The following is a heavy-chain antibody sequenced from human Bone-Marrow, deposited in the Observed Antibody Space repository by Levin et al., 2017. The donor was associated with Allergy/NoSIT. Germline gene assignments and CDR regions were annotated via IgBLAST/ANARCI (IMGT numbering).Heavy chain of an antibody. CDR1: AFTFSAYG. D-gene: IGHD5-12*01. J-gene: IGHJ3*02. CDR2: ISSDGAKK. Sequence: LSLTCAASAFTFSAYGMHWVRQAPGRGLEWVAVISSDGAKKNYADPVKGRFTISRDNSKNTLYLQMNSLRPEDTAVYYCAKEGEDNGYDPEGAFDIWGRGTMVAVSS. CDR3: AKEGEDNGYDPEGAFDI. V-gene: IGHV3-30*18.